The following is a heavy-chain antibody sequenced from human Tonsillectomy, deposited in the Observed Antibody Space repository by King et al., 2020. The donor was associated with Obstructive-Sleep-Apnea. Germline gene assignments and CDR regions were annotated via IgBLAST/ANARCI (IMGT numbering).Heavy chain of an antibody. J-gene: IGHJ6*02. V-gene: IGHV4-30-4*01. Sequence: VQLQESGPGLVKPSQTLSLTCTVSGGSISSGDYYWRWIRQPPGKGLEWIGYIYYSGSTSYNPSLKSRVTISVDTSKNQFSLKLTSVTAADTAVYYCARDNYSYYYAMDVWGQGTTVIVSS. CDR2: IYYSGST. CDR3: ARDNYSYYYAMDV. CDR1: GGSISSGDYY.